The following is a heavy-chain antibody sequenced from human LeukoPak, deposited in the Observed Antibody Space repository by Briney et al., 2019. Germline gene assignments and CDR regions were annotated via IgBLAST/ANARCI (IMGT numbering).Heavy chain of an antibody. Sequence: GGSLRLSCAASEFSVGSNYMTWVRQAPGKGLEWVGRIKSKTDGGTTDYAAPVKGRFTISRDDSKNTLYLQMNSLKTEDTAVYYCTTGEMYYYDSSGYIHWGQGTLVTVSS. CDR1: EFSVGSNY. V-gene: IGHV3-15*01. CDR3: TTGEMYYYDSSGYIH. J-gene: IGHJ4*02. CDR2: IKSKTDGGTT. D-gene: IGHD3-22*01.